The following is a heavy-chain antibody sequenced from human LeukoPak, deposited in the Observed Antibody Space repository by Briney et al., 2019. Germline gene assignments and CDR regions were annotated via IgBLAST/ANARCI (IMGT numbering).Heavy chain of an antibody. CDR2: IKQDGSEK. Sequence: PGGSLRLSCAASGFTFSSYWMSWVRQAPGKGLEWMANIKQDGSEKYYVDSVKGRFTISRDNAKNSLYLQMNSLRAEDTAVYYCARDFTVTTNYYFDYWGQGTLVTVSS. D-gene: IGHD4-17*01. V-gene: IGHV3-7*01. J-gene: IGHJ4*02. CDR3: ARDFTVTTNYYFDY. CDR1: GFTFSSYW.